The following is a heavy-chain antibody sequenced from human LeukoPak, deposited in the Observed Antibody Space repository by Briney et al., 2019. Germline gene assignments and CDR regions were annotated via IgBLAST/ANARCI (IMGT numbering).Heavy chain of an antibody. CDR2: IIPIFGTA. V-gene: IGHV1-69*01. J-gene: IGHJ4*02. Sequence: RRASVKVSCKASGGTFSSYAISWVRQAPRQGLEWMGGIIPIFGTANYAQKFQGRVTITADESTSTAYMELSSLRSEDTAVYYCARDDDSSGYYLVWGQGTLVTVSS. CDR3: ARDDDSSGYYLV. CDR1: GGTFSSYA. D-gene: IGHD3-22*01.